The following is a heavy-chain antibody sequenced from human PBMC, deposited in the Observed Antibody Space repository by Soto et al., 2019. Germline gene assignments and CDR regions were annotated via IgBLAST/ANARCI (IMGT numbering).Heavy chain of an antibody. D-gene: IGHD6-13*01. CDR1: GFTFSSYA. J-gene: IGHJ4*02. CDR3: ANVFAYTGSGSRWRWSFHR. V-gene: IGHV3-23*01. CDR2: ISGSGSTT. Sequence: GGSLRLSCAASGFTFSSYAMSWVRQAPEKGLQWVSAISGSGSTTYYAGSVRGRFTISRDNSKNTLFLQMDRLRAEEAAIYCWANVFAYTGSGSRWRWSFHRWGQGTLVTVSS.